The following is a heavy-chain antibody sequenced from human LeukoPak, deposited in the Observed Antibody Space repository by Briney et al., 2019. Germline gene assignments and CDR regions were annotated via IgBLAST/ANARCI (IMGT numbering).Heavy chain of an antibody. CDR2: INHSGST. J-gene: IGHJ4*02. CDR1: GGSFSAYY. Sequence: PSETLSLTCDVYGGSFSAYYWSWIRQPPGRGLEWIGEINHSGSTNYNPSLKSRVTISVDTSKNQFSLKLSSVTAADTAVYYCARERVVGATSPFDYWGQGTLVTVSS. CDR3: ARERVVGATSPFDY. D-gene: IGHD1-26*01. V-gene: IGHV4-34*01.